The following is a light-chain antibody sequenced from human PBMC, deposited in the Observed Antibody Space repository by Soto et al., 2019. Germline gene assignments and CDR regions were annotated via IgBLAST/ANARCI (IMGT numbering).Light chain of an antibody. J-gene: IGLJ1*01. CDR1: SSDVGSYDL. V-gene: IGLV2-23*01. CDR2: EDT. CDR3: CSYAGSGTVV. Sequence: QSVLTQPASVSGSPGQSITISCTGTSSDVGSYDLVSWYQQPPGKAPKLMIYEDTKRPSGISTPFSGYKSGNAASLTISGLQAEDEADYYCCSYAGSGTVVFVTGTKLTVL.